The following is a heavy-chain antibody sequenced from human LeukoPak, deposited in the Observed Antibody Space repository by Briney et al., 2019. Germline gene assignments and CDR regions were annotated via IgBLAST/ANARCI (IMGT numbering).Heavy chain of an antibody. CDR1: RFTFSSYA. V-gene: IGHV3-64*01. J-gene: IGHJ6*03. Sequence: SGGSLRLSCAASRFTFSSYAMHWVRQAPGKGLEYVSAISSNGGSTYYANSVKGRFTISRDNSKNTLYLQMGSLRAEDMAVYYCARDCPYTAMDRYYYYMDVWGKGTTVTVSS. CDR2: ISSNGGST. CDR3: ARDCPYTAMDRYYYYMDV. D-gene: IGHD5-18*01.